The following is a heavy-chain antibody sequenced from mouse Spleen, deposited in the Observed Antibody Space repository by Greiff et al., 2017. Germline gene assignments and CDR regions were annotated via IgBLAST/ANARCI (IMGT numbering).Heavy chain of an antibody. D-gene: IGHD2-5*01. CDR2: IYPGSGST. CDR1: GYTFTSYW. Sequence: VQLQQSGAELVKPGASVKMSCKASGYTFTSYWITWVKQRPGQGLEWIGDIYPGSGSTNYNEKFKSKATLTVDTSSSTAYMQLSSLTSEDSAVYYCARGYYSNPWYFDVWGTGTTVTVSS. V-gene: IGHV1-55*01. CDR3: ARGYYSNPWYFDV. J-gene: IGHJ1*03.